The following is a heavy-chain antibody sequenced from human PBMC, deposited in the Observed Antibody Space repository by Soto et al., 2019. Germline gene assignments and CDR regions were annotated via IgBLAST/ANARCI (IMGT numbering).Heavy chain of an antibody. CDR2: IIPIFGTA. CDR1: GGTFSSYA. D-gene: IGHD3-3*01. V-gene: IGHV1-69*13. J-gene: IGHJ6*02. CDR3: ARVLRDFWSGSYYSGMDV. Sequence: SVKVSCKASGGTFSSYAISWVRQAPGQGLEWMGGIIPIFGTANYAQKFQGRVTITADESTSTAYMELSSLRSEDTAVYYCARVLRDFWSGSYYSGMDVWGQGTTVTVS.